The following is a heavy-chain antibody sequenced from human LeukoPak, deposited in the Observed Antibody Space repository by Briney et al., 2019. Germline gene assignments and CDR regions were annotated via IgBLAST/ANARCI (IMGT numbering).Heavy chain of an antibody. Sequence: ASEKVSCKASGYTLTGYYMHWVRQAPGQGLEWMGRINPNSGGTNYAQKFQGRVTMTRDTSIRTAHRAPTTQRSGHTRVFHCARAANSGSTYYCDYWGQGPLVTVSS. J-gene: IGHJ4*02. CDR3: ARAANSGSTYYCDY. V-gene: IGHV1-2*05. CDR1: GYTLTGYY. CDR2: INPNSGGT. D-gene: IGHD3-22*01.